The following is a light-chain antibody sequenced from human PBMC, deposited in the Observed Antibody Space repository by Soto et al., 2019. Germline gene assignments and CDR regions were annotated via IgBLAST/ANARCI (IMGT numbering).Light chain of an antibody. V-gene: IGLV2-14*01. CDR3: NSYTSSNTLV. CDR1: SHDVGRYDY. J-gene: IGLJ1*01. Sequence: QSALTQPASVSGSPGQSITISCTGTSHDVGRYDYVSWYQQHPGKAPKILIYEVTYRPSGVSNRFSASKSGNTASLTISGLQPGDEADYYCNSYTSSNTLVFGTGTKVTVL. CDR2: EVT.